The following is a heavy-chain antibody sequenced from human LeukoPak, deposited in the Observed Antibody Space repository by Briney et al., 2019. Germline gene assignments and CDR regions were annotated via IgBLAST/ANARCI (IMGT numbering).Heavy chain of an antibody. Sequence: GGSLRLSCAVSGFTFSNYAMSWVRQAPGKGLEWVSALSIGGVNTYYADSVKGRFTISRDNSKNTLYLQMNSLRAEDTAVYYCAKDDGDYAKGYYFDYWGQGTLVTVCS. J-gene: IGHJ4*02. CDR2: LSIGGVNT. D-gene: IGHD4-17*01. V-gene: IGHV3-23*01. CDR3: AKDDGDYAKGYYFDY. CDR1: GFTFSNYA.